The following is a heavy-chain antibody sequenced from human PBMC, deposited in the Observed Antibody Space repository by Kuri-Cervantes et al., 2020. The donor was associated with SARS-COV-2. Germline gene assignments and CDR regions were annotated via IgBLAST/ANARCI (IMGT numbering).Heavy chain of an antibody. Sequence: GGSLRLSCAASGFTFSSYSMNWVRQAPGKGLEWVSSISSSSSYIYYADSVKGRFTISRDNAKNSLYLQMNSLRAEDTAVYYCARDSEEGLYSTSSFYYYYGMDVWGQGTTVTVSS. CDR3: ARDSEEGLYSTSSFYYYYGMDV. V-gene: IGHV3-21*01. CDR2: ISSSSSYI. J-gene: IGHJ6*02. D-gene: IGHD6-6*01. CDR1: GFTFSSYS.